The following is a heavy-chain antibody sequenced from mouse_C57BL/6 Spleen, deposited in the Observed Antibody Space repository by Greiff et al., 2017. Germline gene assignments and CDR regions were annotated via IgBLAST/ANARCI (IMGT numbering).Heavy chain of an antibody. Sequence: VQLVESGAELARPGASVKLSCKASGYTFTSYGISWVKQRTGQGLEWIGEIYPRSGNTYYNEKFKGKATLTADKSSSTAYMELRSLTSEDSAVYFCATNYYGSRGYWGQGTTLTVSS. CDR3: ATNYYGSRGY. CDR2: IYPRSGNT. CDR1: GYTFTSYG. D-gene: IGHD1-1*01. V-gene: IGHV1-81*01. J-gene: IGHJ2*01.